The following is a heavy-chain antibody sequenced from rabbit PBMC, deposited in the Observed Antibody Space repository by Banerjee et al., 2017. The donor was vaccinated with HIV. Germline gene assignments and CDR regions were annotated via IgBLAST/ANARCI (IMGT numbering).Heavy chain of an antibody. D-gene: IGHD1-1*01. CDR3: ARDTSNVYHWNL. V-gene: IGHV1S45*01. Sequence: QEQLEESGGDLVKPEGSLTLTCTASGFSFSSSYWICWVRQAPGKGLEWIGCIYAGGSGSAYYATWAKGRFTISKTSSTTVTLQMTSLTAADTATYFCARDTSNVYHWNLWGPGTLVTVS. CDR2: IYAGGSGSA. J-gene: IGHJ4*01. CDR1: GFSFSSSYW.